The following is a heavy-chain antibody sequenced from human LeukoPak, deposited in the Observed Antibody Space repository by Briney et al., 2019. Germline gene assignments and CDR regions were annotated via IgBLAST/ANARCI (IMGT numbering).Heavy chain of an antibody. Sequence: GGSLRLSCTASGFTFGEYGMSWVRQAPGKGLEWIGFIRSKGHGGTTEYAASVKGRFTISRDDSKSIAYLQLNSLKTEDTAVYHCTLTMIVVARSHFDYWGQGTLVTVSS. CDR2: IRSKGHGGTT. CDR1: GFTFGEYG. CDR3: TLTMIVVARSHFDY. J-gene: IGHJ4*02. V-gene: IGHV3-49*04. D-gene: IGHD3-22*01.